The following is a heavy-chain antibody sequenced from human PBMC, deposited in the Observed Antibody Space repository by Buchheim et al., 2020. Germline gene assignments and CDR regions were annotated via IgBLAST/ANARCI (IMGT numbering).Heavy chain of an antibody. CDR2: ISYDGSNE. CDR3: AKDIQWGITTAGTGGFDY. Sequence: QVQLVESGGGVVQPGRSLRLSCAASGFTFGTYDMHWVRQAPGKGLEWVTSISYDGSNEYYGNSVKGRFTISRDKSKKTLSLLMNSLRAEDTAVYYCAKDIQWGITTAGTGGFDYWGQGTL. V-gene: IGHV3-30*18. CDR1: GFTFGTYD. J-gene: IGHJ4*02. D-gene: IGHD6-13*01.